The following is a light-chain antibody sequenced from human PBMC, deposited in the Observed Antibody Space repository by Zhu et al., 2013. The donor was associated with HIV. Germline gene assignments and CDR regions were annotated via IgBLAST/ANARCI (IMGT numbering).Light chain of an antibody. CDR3: RQHKSSPIT. CDR2: KAS. V-gene: IGKV1-5*03. Sequence: DIQMTQSPSTLSASVGDRVTITCRASQSIDIWLAWYQQRPGKAPKLLIYKASTLESGVPSRFSGSGSGTDFTLTISSLQSDDFATYYCRQHKSSPITFGQGTKLKLK. J-gene: IGKJ2*01. CDR1: QSIDIW.